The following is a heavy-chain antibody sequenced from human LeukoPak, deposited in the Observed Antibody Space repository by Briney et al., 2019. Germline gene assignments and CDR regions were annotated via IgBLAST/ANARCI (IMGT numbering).Heavy chain of an antibody. CDR2: INPSGGST. CDR3: ARGTVRGVIIKPYYYYGMDV. D-gene: IGHD3-10*01. CDR1: GYTFTSYY. J-gene: IGHJ6*04. V-gene: IGHV1-46*01. Sequence: ASVKVSCKASGYTFTSYYMHWVRQAPGQGLEWMGIINPSGGSTSYAQKFQGRVTMTRDTSTSTVYMELSSLRSEDTAVYYCARGTVRGVIIKPYYYYGMDVWGKGTTVTVSS.